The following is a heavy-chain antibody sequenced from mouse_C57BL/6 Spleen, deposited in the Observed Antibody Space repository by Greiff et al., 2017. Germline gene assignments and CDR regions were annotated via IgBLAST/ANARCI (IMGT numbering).Heavy chain of an antibody. CDR1: GFTFSDYG. CDR3: AREWDWYFDV. D-gene: IGHD1-3*01. J-gene: IGHJ1*03. V-gene: IGHV5-17*01. CDR2: ISSGSSTI. Sequence: EVQLQQSGGGLVKPGGSLKLSCAASGFTFSDYGMHWVRQAPEKGLEWVAYISSGSSTIYYADTVKGRFTISRDNAKNTLFLQMTSLRSEDTAMYYCAREWDWYFDVWGTGTTVTVSS.